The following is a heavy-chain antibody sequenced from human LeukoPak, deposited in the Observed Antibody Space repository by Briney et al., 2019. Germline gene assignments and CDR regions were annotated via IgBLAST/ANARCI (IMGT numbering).Heavy chain of an antibody. J-gene: IGHJ1*01. V-gene: IGHV3-13*04. CDR3: ARALASSGYYSCFQH. CDR2: IGTAGDT. Sequence: GGSLRLSCAASGFTFSSYDMHWVRQATGKGLEWVSAIGTAGDTYYPGSVKGRFTISIENAKNSLYLQMNSLRAGDTAVYYCARALASSGYYSCFQHWGQGTLVTVSS. D-gene: IGHD3-22*01. CDR1: GFTFSSYD.